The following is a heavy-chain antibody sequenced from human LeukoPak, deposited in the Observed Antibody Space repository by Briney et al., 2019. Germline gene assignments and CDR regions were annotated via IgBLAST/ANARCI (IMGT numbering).Heavy chain of an antibody. D-gene: IGHD3-10*01. CDR2: IYYSGST. CDR1: GGSISSSSYY. Sequence: SETLSLTCTVSGGSISSSSYYWGWIRQPPGKGLEWIGSIYYSGSTYYNPSLKSRVTISEDTSENQFSLKLSSVTAADTAVYYCTFNLGSGSYAFDIWGQGTMVTVSS. V-gene: IGHV4-39*07. J-gene: IGHJ3*02. CDR3: TFNLGSGSYAFDI.